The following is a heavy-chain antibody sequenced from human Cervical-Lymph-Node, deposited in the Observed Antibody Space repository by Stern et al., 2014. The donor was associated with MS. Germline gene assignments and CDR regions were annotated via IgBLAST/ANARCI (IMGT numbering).Heavy chain of an antibody. V-gene: IGHV3-11*06. CDR3: ARAAWFGEPLGF. Sequence: VQLVESGGGLVKPGGSLRLSCAASGFTVSGYYISWVRQAPGKGLEWISYISSNSAFTNYADSVKGRFTVSRDNAKNSGYLQMNSLRVEDTAVYYCARAAWFGEPLGFWGQGTLVTVSS. CDR2: ISSNSAFT. D-gene: IGHD3-10*01. CDR1: GFTVSGYY. J-gene: IGHJ4*02.